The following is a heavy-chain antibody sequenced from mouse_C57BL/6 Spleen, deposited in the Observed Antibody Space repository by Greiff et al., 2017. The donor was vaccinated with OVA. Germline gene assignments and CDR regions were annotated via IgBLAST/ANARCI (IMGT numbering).Heavy chain of an antibody. CDR2: IRNKANNHAT. J-gene: IGHJ2*01. D-gene: IGHD3-2*02. CDR3: TRRQLRLYFDY. V-gene: IGHV6-6*01. CDR1: GFTFSDAW. Sequence: DVMLVESGGGLVQPGGSMKLSCAASGFTFSDAWMDWVRQSPEKGLEWVAEIRNKANNHATYYAESVKGRFTISRDDSKSSVYLQMNSLRAEDTGIYYCTRRQLRLYFDYWGQGTTLTVSS.